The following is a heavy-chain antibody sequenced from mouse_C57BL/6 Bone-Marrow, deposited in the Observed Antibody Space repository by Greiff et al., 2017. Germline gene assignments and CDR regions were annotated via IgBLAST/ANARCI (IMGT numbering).Heavy chain of an antibody. Sequence: VQRVESGAELVRPGTSVKVSCKASGYAFTNYLIEWVKQRPGQGLEWIGVINPGSGGTNYNEKFKGKATLTADKSSSTAYMQLSSLTSEDSAVYFCARGGGYWGQGTTLTVSS. CDR1: GYAFTNYL. J-gene: IGHJ2*01. CDR3: ARGGGY. V-gene: IGHV1-54*01. CDR2: INPGSGGT.